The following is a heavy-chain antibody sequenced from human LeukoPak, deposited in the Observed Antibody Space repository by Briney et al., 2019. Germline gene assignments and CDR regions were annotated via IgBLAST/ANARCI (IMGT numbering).Heavy chain of an antibody. Sequence: SETLSLTCTVSGGSLSSSSYYWGWIRQPPGKGLEWIGSIYYSGSTYYNPSLKSRVTISVDTSKNQFSLKLSSVTAADTAVYYCARRCSSTSCSVYYYGMDVWGQGTTVTVSS. CDR3: ARRCSSTSCSVYYYGMDV. D-gene: IGHD2-2*01. V-gene: IGHV4-39*01. CDR1: GGSLSSSSYY. CDR2: IYYSGST. J-gene: IGHJ6*02.